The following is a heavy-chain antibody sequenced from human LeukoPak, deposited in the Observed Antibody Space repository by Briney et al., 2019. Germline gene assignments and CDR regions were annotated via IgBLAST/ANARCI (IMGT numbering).Heavy chain of an antibody. J-gene: IGHJ4*02. CDR3: ARGPPRAAAGTSGEDY. V-gene: IGHV5-51*01. CDR1: GYSFTSYW. Sequence: GESLKISCKGSGYSFTSYWIGWVRQMPGKGLEWMGIIYPGDSDTRYSPSFQGQVTISADKSISTAYLQWSSLKASDTAMYYCARGPPRAAAGTSGEDYWGQGTLVTVSS. D-gene: IGHD6-13*01. CDR2: IYPGDSDT.